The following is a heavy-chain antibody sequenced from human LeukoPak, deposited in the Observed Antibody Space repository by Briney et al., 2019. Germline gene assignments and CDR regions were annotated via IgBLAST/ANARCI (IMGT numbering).Heavy chain of an antibody. CDR3: AKAYSSGWYASYFQH. Sequence: GGSLRLSCAASGFTFDDYAMHWVRQAPGKGLEWVSGISWNSGSIGYADSVKGRFTISRDNAKNSLYLQMNSLRAEDTALYYCAKAYSSGWYASYFQHWGQGTLVTVSS. J-gene: IGHJ1*01. CDR2: ISWNSGSI. V-gene: IGHV3-9*01. D-gene: IGHD6-19*01. CDR1: GFTFDDYA.